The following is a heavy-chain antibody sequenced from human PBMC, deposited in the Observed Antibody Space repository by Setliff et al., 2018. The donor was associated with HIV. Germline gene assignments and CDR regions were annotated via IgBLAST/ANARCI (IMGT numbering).Heavy chain of an antibody. D-gene: IGHD3-10*01. CDR1: GFTFNNYG. CDR3: AKEERLLWFGGAFDI. J-gene: IGHJ3*02. Sequence: GESLKISCAASGFTFNNYGLHWVRQAPGKGLGWVAVISYDESNKYYADSVKGRFTISRDNSKNTLYLQMNSLRAEDTAVYYCAKEERLLWFGGAFDIWGQGTMVTVSS. V-gene: IGHV3-30*18. CDR2: ISYDESNK.